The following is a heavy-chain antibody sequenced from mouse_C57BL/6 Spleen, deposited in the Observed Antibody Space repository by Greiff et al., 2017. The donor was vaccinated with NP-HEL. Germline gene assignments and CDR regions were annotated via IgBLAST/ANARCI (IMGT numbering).Heavy chain of an antibody. Sequence: VQLQQSGAELVRPGASVKLSCKASGYTFTDYYINWVKQRPGQGLEWIARIYPGSGNTYYNEKFKGKATLTAEKSSSTAYMQLSSLTSEDSAVYFCARGTAQDPYYFDYWGQGTTLTVSS. J-gene: IGHJ2*01. CDR3: ARGTAQDPYYFDY. CDR2: IYPGSGNT. CDR1: GYTFTDYY. V-gene: IGHV1-76*01. D-gene: IGHD3-2*02.